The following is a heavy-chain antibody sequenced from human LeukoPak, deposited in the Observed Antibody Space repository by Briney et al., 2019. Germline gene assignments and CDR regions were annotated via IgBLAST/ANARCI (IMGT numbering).Heavy chain of an antibody. CDR1: GYTFTSYG. J-gene: IGHJ4*02. CDR3: ARDRGYDFWSGYYVD. Sequence: GASVKVSCKTSGYTFTSYGISWVRQAPGQGLEWMGWISAYNGNTNYAQKLQGRVTMTTDTSTSTAYMELRSLRSDDTAVYYCARDRGYDFWSGYYVDWGQGTLVTVSS. V-gene: IGHV1-18*01. CDR2: ISAYNGNT. D-gene: IGHD3-3*01.